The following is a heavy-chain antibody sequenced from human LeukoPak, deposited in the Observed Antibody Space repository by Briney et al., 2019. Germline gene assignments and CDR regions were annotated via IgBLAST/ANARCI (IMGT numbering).Heavy chain of an antibody. D-gene: IGHD6-19*01. CDR1: GFTFDDYA. V-gene: IGHV3-9*01. Sequence: GGSLRLSCAASGFTFDDYAMHWVRQAPGKGLEWVSGISWNSGSIGYADSVKGRFTISRDNAKNSLYLQMNSLRAEDTALYYCAKDRGFIAVAGWDPDYWGQGTLVTVSS. CDR2: ISWNSGSI. CDR3: AKDRGFIAVAGWDPDY. J-gene: IGHJ4*02.